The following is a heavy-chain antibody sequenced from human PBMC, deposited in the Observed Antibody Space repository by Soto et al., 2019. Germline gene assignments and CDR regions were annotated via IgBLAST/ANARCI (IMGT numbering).Heavy chain of an antibody. V-gene: IGHV3-30*18. Sequence: SGGSLRLSCASSGFTFSSYGMHWVRQAPGKGLEWVAVISYDGSNKYYADSVKGRFTISRDNSKNTLYLQMNSLRAEDTAVYYCAKPPFPLELSFIWFDSWGEGTLVTVS. D-gene: IGHD1-7*01. CDR3: AKPPFPLELSFIWFDS. J-gene: IGHJ5*01. CDR2: ISYDGSNK. CDR1: GFTFSSYG.